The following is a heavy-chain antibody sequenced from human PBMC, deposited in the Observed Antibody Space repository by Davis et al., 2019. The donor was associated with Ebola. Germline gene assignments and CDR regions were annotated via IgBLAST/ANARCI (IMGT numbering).Heavy chain of an antibody. CDR1: GFTFSSYA. CDR2: ISYDGSNK. Sequence: GGSLRLSCAASGFTFSSYAMHWVRQAPGKGLEWVAVISYDGSNKYYADSVRGRFTISRDNSKNTLYLQMNSLRAEDTAVYYCARVAAARPGYWGQGTLVTVSS. CDR3: ARVAAARPGY. D-gene: IGHD6-6*01. V-gene: IGHV3-30-3*01. J-gene: IGHJ4*02.